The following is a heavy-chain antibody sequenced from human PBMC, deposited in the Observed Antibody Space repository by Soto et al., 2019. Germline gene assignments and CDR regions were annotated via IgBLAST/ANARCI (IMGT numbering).Heavy chain of an antibody. Sequence: SETLSLTYAVSGGSTSSRNGRSWVRQPPGKGLEWIGEVYYRGSTSYNPSVEGRVSMSIDNSKNEFSMRLSPVTAADTAVYYSARGARIPQAGDTFDIWGQGTMNTV. J-gene: IGHJ3*02. CDR1: GGSTSSRNG. CDR3: ARGARIPQAGDTFDI. CDR2: VYYRGST. D-gene: IGHD6-19*01. V-gene: IGHV4-4*02.